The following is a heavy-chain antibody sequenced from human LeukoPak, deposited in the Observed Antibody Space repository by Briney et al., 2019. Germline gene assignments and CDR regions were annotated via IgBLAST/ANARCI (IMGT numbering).Heavy chain of an antibody. D-gene: IGHD1-26*01. CDR3: ARGQEDWEPLQRPVNFDF. J-gene: IGHJ4*02. Sequence: SETLSLTCTVSGGSISGYFCTWVRQPPGQALEWIGEIYQSEITKYNPSLKSRVTISVDTSKNQFSLKLTSVTAADTAMYYCARGQEDWEPLQRPVNFDFWGQGILVTVSS. CDR1: GGSISGYF. V-gene: IGHV4-34*01. CDR2: IYQSEIT.